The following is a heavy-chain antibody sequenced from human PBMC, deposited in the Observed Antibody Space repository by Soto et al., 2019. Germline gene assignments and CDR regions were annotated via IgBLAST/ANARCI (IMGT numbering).Heavy chain of an antibody. V-gene: IGHV1-69*04. CDR3: ARDRYYGSGSYSGGYYYYGMDV. CDR2: IIPILGIA. D-gene: IGHD3-10*01. Sequence: SVKVSCKASGGTFSSYTISWVRQAPGQGLEWMGRIIPILGIANYAQKFQGRVTITADKSTSTAYMELSSLRSEDTAVYYCARDRYYGSGSYSGGYYYYGMDVWGQ. CDR1: GGTFSSYT. J-gene: IGHJ6*02.